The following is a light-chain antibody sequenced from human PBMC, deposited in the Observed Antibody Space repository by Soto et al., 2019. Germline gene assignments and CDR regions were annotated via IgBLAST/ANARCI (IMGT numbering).Light chain of an antibody. CDR1: REIRPTK. Sequence: EIVMTQSPATLSVSPGESASLSCRASREIRPTKIAWYQQKPGQAPRVLIYGTSTRATGVPASFSGSGSGTEFTLPIIGLQPDDFAVYYCHQYHNWPSWTFGQGTKVQLK. CDR2: GTS. V-gene: IGKV3-15*01. J-gene: IGKJ1*01. CDR3: HQYHNWPSWT.